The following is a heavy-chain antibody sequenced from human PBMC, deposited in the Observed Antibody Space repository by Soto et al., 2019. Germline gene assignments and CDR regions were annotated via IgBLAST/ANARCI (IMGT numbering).Heavy chain of an antibody. D-gene: IGHD3-22*01. CDR1: GFTVSNNY. V-gene: IGHV3-53*01. J-gene: IGHJ4*02. CDR3: VRDYDSSGYNSDY. CDR2: IYSGGYT. Sequence: GGSLRLSCAVSGFTVSNNYMSWVRQAPGKGLEGVSVIYSGGYTAYADSVKGRFTISRDNAKNTLYLQMNSLRAEDTAVYYCVRDYDSSGYNSDYWGQGTPVTVSS.